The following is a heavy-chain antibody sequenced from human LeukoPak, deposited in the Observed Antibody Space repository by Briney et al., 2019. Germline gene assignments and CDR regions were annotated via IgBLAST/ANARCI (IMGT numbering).Heavy chain of an antibody. CDR1: GFTFGSYS. Sequence: GGSLRLSCAASGFTFGSYSMNWVRQVPGKGLQWVSSISSTSSYIYYADSVKGQFTVSRDSAKNSLSLQMNSLGAEDTAVYYCARCYASGSYGIDYWGQGTLVTVSS. V-gene: IGHV3-21*01. CDR2: ISSTSSYI. J-gene: IGHJ4*02. D-gene: IGHD3-10*01. CDR3: ARCYASGSYGIDY.